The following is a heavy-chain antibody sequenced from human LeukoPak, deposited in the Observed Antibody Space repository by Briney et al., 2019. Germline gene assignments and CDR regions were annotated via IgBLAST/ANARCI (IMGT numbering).Heavy chain of an antibody. D-gene: IGHD3-16*01. CDR1: GFTLSDFW. CDR3: ARVPQGEYNWFDP. CDR2: IKHDGSET. Sequence: GGSLRLSCAASGFTLSDFWMSWVRQAPGKGLQWVANIKHDGSETYYVDSVKGRFTISRDNVKNSMYLQMNSLSAEDTALYYCARVPQGEYNWFDPWGQGTLVTVSS. J-gene: IGHJ5*02. V-gene: IGHV3-7*01.